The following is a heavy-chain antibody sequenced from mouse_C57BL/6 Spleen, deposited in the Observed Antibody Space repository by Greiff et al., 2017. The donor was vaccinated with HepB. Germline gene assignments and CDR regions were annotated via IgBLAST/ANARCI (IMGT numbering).Heavy chain of an antibody. CDR2: IYPRSGNT. D-gene: IGHD1-1*01. Sequence: QVQLKQSGAELARPGASVKLSCKASGYTFTSYGISWVKQRTGQGLEWIGEIYPRSGNTYYNEKFKGKATLTADKSSSTAYMELRSLTSEDSAVYFCARRENYYGSSSHWYFDVWGTGTTVTVSS. V-gene: IGHV1-81*01. CDR3: ARRENYYGSSSHWYFDV. CDR1: GYTFTSYG. J-gene: IGHJ1*03.